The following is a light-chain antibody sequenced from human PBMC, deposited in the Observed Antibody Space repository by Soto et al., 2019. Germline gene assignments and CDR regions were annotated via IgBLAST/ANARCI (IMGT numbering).Light chain of an antibody. CDR2: DVS. CDR1: SSDVGGYNY. V-gene: IGLV2-14*01. J-gene: IGLJ1*01. CDR3: SSYTSSSTRV. Sequence: QSALTQPASVSGSPGQSITISCTGTSSDVGGYNYVSWYQQHPGKAPKLMIHDVSNRPSGVSNRFSGSKSGNTASLTISGLQAEDEADYYCSSYTSSSTRVFGPGTKLTVL.